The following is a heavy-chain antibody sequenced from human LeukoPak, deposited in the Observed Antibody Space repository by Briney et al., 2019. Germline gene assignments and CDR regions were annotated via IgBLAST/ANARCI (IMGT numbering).Heavy chain of an antibody. CDR2: IYYSGST. CDR3: ASNFWSGYYVLDY. J-gene: IGHJ4*02. D-gene: IGHD3-3*01. V-gene: IGHV4-39*07. CDR1: GGSISSSSYY. Sequence: SETLSLTCTVSGGSISSSSYYWGWIRQPPGKGLEWIGSIYYSGSTYYNPSLKSRVTISVDTSKNQFSLKLSSVTAADTAVYYCASNFWSGYYVLDYWGQGTLVTVSS.